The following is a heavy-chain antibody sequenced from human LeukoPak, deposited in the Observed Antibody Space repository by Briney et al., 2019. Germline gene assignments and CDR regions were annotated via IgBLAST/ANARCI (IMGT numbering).Heavy chain of an antibody. Sequence: GGSLRLSCVASGFTFSSYSMNWVRQAPGKGLEWVSSISSSSSYIYYADSVKGRFTISRDNAKNSLFLQMNSLRAEDTAVYYCARVEEHIGPKAVNLYYGMDVWGQGTTVTVSS. CDR3: ARVEEHIGPKAVNLYYGMDV. D-gene: IGHD2-21*01. CDR2: ISSSSSYI. J-gene: IGHJ6*02. CDR1: GFTFSSYS. V-gene: IGHV3-21*01.